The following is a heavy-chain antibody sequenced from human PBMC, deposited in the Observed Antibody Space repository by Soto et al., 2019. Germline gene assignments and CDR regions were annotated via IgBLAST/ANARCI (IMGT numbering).Heavy chain of an antibody. Sequence: QVRLVESGGGVVQPGRSLRLSCVASGFNFKAYGIHWVRQAPGKGLEWVAVISTDGGKQHLADSVKGRFTISRDNLKNTLYFQMNNVRPEDTAVYFCAVGGGDLSLTPFDYWGQGSLVTVSS. CDR1: GFNFKAYG. CDR3: AVGGGDLSLTPFDY. V-gene: IGHV3-30*14. J-gene: IGHJ4*02. CDR2: ISTDGGKQ. D-gene: IGHD3-16*02.